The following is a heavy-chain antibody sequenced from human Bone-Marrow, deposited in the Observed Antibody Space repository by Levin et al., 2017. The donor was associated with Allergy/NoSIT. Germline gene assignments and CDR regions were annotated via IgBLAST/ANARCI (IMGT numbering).Heavy chain of an antibody. V-gene: IGHV3-48*02. CDR2: IISGSSII. Sequence: GESLKISCAASGFSFSSYSMNWVRQAPGKGLGWISYIISGSSIIHYADSVKGRFTTSRDEAKNSLYLQMNSLRDEDTAVYYCARGGISSGWYLVDYWGQGTLVTVSS. CDR3: ARGGISSGWYLVDY. J-gene: IGHJ4*02. D-gene: IGHD6-19*01. CDR1: GFSFSSYS.